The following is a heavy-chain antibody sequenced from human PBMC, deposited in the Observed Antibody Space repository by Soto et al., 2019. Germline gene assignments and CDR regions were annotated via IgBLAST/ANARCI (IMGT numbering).Heavy chain of an antibody. CDR1: GGSISSYY. J-gene: IGHJ5*02. CDR3: ARDHYRSGWFVL. Sequence: SETLSLTCTVSGGSISSYYWSWIRQPPGKGLEWIGYIYYSGSTNYNPSLKSRVTISVDTSKNQFSLKLSSVTAADTAVYYCARDHYRSGWFVLWGQGILVTVFS. D-gene: IGHD3-10*01. CDR2: IYYSGST. V-gene: IGHV4-59*01.